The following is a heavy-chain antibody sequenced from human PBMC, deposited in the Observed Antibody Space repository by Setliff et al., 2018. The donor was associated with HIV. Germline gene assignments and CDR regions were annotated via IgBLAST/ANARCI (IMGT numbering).Heavy chain of an antibody. CDR3: AGHPVTSGWLSLNWFDP. CDR1: GGSINTSSYY. Sequence: SETLSLTCSVSGGSINTSSYYWAWVRQPPGNELEWIGSIYHDGTTHYRSSPRSRAAISIDTSKSQISLKVRSVTAADTAVYFCAGHPVTSGWLSLNWFDPWGQGILVTVSS. D-gene: IGHD6-19*01. V-gene: IGHV4-39*07. CDR2: IYHDGTT. J-gene: IGHJ5*01.